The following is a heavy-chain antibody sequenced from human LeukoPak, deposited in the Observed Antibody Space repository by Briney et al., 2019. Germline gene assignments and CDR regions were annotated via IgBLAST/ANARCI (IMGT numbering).Heavy chain of an antibody. D-gene: IGHD6-6*01. CDR1: GYSFTSYW. Sequence: GESLKISCKGSGYSFTSYWIGWVRQMPGKGLEWMGLIYPGDSDTRYSPSLQGQVTISADKSISTAYLQWSSLKASDTAMYYCARHPDRPYSSSPFDYWGQGTLVTVSS. J-gene: IGHJ4*02. V-gene: IGHV5-51*01. CDR2: IYPGDSDT. CDR3: ARHPDRPYSSSPFDY.